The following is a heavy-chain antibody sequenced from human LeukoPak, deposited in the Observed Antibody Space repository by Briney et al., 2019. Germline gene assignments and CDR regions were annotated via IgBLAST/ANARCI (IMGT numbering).Heavy chain of an antibody. CDR3: VVVVHGY. CDR1: GFTFSNYA. CDR2: ITGSGSST. V-gene: IGHV3-23*01. J-gene: IGHJ4*02. Sequence: PGGSLRLSCAASGFTFSNYAMSWVRQAPGKGLEWVSTITGSGSSTFYADSVKGRVNISRDNSKNTKSLQINNLRAEDTAVYYCVVVVHGYWGQGTLVTVSS. D-gene: IGHD2-15*01.